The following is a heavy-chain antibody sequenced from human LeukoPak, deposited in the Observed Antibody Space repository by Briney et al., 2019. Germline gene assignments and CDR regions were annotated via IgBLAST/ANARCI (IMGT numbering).Heavy chain of an antibody. CDR2: MNPNSGNT. CDR1: GYTFTSFD. J-gene: IGHJ6*03. V-gene: IGHV1-8*01. D-gene: IGHD3-3*01. Sequence: GASVKVSCKASGYTFTSFDMNWVRQATGQGLEWMGWMNPNSGNTGYAQKFQGRVTMTRNTSISTAYMELSSLRSEDTAVYYCARVVKEGPLDFWSGYYGLYYMDVWGKGTTVTVSS. CDR3: ARVVKEGPLDFWSGYYGLYYMDV.